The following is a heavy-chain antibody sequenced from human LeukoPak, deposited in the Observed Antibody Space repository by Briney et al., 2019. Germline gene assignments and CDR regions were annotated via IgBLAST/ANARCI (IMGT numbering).Heavy chain of an antibody. CDR1: GYTFTGYY. J-gene: IGHJ4*02. D-gene: IGHD4-17*01. CDR3: AIMTTVTYTYDY. V-gene: IGHV1-2*04. Sequence: ASVKVSCKASGYTFTGYYIHWVRQAPGQGLEWMGWINPNSGGTNYAQKFQGWATMTRDASISTAYMELSRLRSDDTAVYYCAIMTTVTYTYDYWGQGTLVTVSS. CDR2: INPNSGGT.